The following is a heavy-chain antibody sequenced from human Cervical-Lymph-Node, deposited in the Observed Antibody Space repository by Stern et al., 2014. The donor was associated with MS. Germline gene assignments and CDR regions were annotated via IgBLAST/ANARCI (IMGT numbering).Heavy chain of an antibody. V-gene: IGHV4-31*03. Sequence: QVQLQESGPGLVKPSQTLSLTCTVSGGSISSGAYYWSWIRQHPGKGLEWIGYIYYSGSTYYNPSLKSRVTISVDTSKNQFSLELSSVTAADTALYYCARARSENDAFDIWGQGTMVTVSS. CDR3: ARARSENDAFDI. CDR1: GGSISSGAYY. CDR2: IYYSGST. J-gene: IGHJ3*02. D-gene: IGHD1-14*01.